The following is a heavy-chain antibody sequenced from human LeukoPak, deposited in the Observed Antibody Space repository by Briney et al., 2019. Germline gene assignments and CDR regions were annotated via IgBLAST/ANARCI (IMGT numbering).Heavy chain of an antibody. CDR3: AREGPSGRGPYYYYMDV. V-gene: IGHV1-46*01. Sequence: GASVKVSCKASGYTFTNYYIHWVRQAPGQGLECMGIINPSGGSTSYAQKFQGRVTMTRDMSTSTVYMELSSLRSEDTAVYYCAREGPSGRGPYYYYMDVWGKGTTVTVSS. CDR1: GYTFTNYY. J-gene: IGHJ6*03. D-gene: IGHD1-1*01. CDR2: INPSGGST.